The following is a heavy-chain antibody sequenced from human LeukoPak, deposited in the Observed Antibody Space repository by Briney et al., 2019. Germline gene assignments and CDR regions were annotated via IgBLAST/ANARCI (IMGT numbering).Heavy chain of an antibody. CDR3: AKGVPYSYDSSGRRANGFDI. V-gene: IGHV3-30*18. CDR2: MSYDGSDK. J-gene: IGHJ3*02. D-gene: IGHD3-22*01. CDR1: GFTVSSYG. Sequence: GGSLGLSCAASGFTVSSYGMHWVRQAPGKGPEWVAVMSYDGSDKYYTDSVKGRFTISRDNSKNTLYLQMNSLRAEDTAVYYCAKGVPYSYDSSGRRANGFDIWGQGTKVTVSS.